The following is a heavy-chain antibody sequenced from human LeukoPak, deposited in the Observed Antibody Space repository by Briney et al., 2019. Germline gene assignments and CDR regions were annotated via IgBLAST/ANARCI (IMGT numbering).Heavy chain of an antibody. Sequence: GGSLRLSCAASGFTFSSYAMHWVRQAPGKGLEWVAVISYDGSNKHYADSVKGRFTISRDNSKNTLYLQMNSLRAEDTAVYYCAREKFNWFDPWGQGTLVTVSS. J-gene: IGHJ5*02. CDR2: ISYDGSNK. CDR1: GFTFSSYA. V-gene: IGHV3-30*04. CDR3: AREKFNWFDP.